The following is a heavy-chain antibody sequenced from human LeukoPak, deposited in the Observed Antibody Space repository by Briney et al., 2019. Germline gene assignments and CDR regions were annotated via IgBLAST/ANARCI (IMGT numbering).Heavy chain of an antibody. Sequence: ASVKVSCKASGYTFTSYGISWVRQAPGQGLEWMGWISAYNGNTNYAQKLQGRVTMTTDTSTSTACMELRSLRSDDTAVYYCARTESYYDFWSGYNHFDYWGQGTLVTVSS. CDR2: ISAYNGNT. V-gene: IGHV1-18*01. CDR3: ARTESYYDFWSGYNHFDY. D-gene: IGHD3-3*01. CDR1: GYTFTSYG. J-gene: IGHJ4*02.